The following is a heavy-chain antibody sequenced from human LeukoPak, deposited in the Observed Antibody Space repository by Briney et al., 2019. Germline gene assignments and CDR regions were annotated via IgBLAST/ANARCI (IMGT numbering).Heavy chain of an antibody. Sequence: SETLSLTCTVSGGSLSSSGYYWGWIRQPPGKGLEWIARIYYSGSTYYNPSLKSRVTISVDTSKNQLSLKLSSLTAADTAVYYCARHGYSGSYYGLSWFDPWGQGTLVTVSS. CDR2: IYYSGST. J-gene: IGHJ5*02. CDR1: GGSLSSSGYY. D-gene: IGHD1-26*01. CDR3: ARHGYSGSYYGLSWFDP. V-gene: IGHV4-39*01.